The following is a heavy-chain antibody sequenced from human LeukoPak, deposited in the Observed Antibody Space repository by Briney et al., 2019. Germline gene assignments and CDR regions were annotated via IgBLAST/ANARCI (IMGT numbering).Heavy chain of an antibody. V-gene: IGHV1-2*02. CDR3: AREGTYCSSTSCYPLDY. D-gene: IGHD2-2*01. CDR1: TFTXXY. J-gene: IGHJ4*02. Sequence: TFTXXYMHXVRQAPGQGLEWMGWINPNSGGTNYAQKFQGRVTMTRDTSISTAYMELSRLRSDDTAVYYCAREGTYCSSTSCYPLDYWGQGTLVTVSS. CDR2: INPNSGGT.